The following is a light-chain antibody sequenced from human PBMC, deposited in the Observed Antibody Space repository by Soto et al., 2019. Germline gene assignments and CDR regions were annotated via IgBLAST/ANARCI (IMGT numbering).Light chain of an antibody. CDR2: DVS. Sequence: QSALTQPASVSGSPGQSITISCNGTSSDVGGYNYVSWYQHHPGKAPKLIIYDVSNRPSGVSNRFSGSKSGNTASLTISGLQSEDEADYYCSSYTTSNTRQIVFGTGTKVTVL. CDR1: SSDVGGYNY. J-gene: IGLJ1*01. CDR3: SSYTTSNTRQIV. V-gene: IGLV2-14*03.